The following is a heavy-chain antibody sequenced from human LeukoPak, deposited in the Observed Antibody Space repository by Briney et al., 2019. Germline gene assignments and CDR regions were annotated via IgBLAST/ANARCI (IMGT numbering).Heavy chain of an antibody. J-gene: IGHJ5*02. CDR2: INHSGST. V-gene: IGHV4-34*01. CDR3: ARETGIPVAGTLGNWFDP. D-gene: IGHD6-19*01. Sequence: PSETLSLTCAVYGGSFSGYYWSWIRQPPGKGLEWIGEINHSGSTNYNPSLKSRVTISVDTSKNQFSLKLSSVTAADTAVYYCARETGIPVAGTLGNWFDPWGQGTLVTVSS. CDR1: GGSFSGYY.